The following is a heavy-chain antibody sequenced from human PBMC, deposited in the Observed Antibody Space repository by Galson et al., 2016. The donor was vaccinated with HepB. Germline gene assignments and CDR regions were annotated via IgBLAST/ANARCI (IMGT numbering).Heavy chain of an antibody. CDR2: IVGAGERT. CDR3: AKLFSGSCFLFQH. J-gene: IGHJ1*01. V-gene: IGHV3-23*01. Sequence: SLRLSCAASGFTFRNYVMSWVRQAPGKGLEWVSTIVGAGERTYYADSAKGPFAISRDNSKNAIYPQSNSLRAEATAVYYCAKLFSGSCFLFQHWGQGTLVTVSS. D-gene: IGHD1-26*01. CDR1: GFTFRNYV.